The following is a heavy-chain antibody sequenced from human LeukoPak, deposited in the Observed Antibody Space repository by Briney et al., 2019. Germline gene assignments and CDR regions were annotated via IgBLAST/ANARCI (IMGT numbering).Heavy chain of an antibody. V-gene: IGHV1-18*01. CDR1: GYTFTSYG. J-gene: IGHJ4*02. Sequence: GASVKVSCKASGYTFTSYGISWVRQAPGQGLEWMGWISAYNGYTNYAQKLQGRVTMTTDTSTSTAYMELRSLRSDDTAVYYCARIYCTNGVCRRLFDYWGQGTLVTVSS. CDR2: ISAYNGYT. CDR3: ARIYCTNGVCRRLFDY. D-gene: IGHD2-8*01.